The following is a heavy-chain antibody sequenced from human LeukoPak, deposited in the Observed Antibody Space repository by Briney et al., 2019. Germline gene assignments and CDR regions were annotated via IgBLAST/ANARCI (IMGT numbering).Heavy chain of an antibody. V-gene: IGHV3-30*01. CDR3: ARGSGIAALWGWFDP. CDR1: GFTFSSYA. J-gene: IGHJ5*02. CDR2: ISYDGSNK. D-gene: IGHD6-13*01. Sequence: GGSLRLSCTASGFTFSSYAMHWVRQAPGKGLEWVAIISYDGSNKYHADSVKGLFTISRDNSKNTLYLQMNSLRAEDTAVYYCARGSGIAALWGWFDPWGQGTLVTVSS.